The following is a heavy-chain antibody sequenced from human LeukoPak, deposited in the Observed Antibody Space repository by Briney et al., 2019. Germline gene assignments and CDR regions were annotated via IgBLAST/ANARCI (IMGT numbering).Heavy chain of an antibody. CDR1: GFIFSSYG. D-gene: IGHD2-15*01. CDR2: ISGSGSKP. J-gene: IGHJ3*02. V-gene: IGHV3-23*01. Sequence: GGSLRLSCAASGFIFSSYGMSRVRQTPGKGLEWVSAISGSGSKPYYGDSVKGRFTISRDNSKNTLYLQMNSLRVEDTAVYYCAKRLGSNDNAFDIWGQGTTVTVSS. CDR3: AKRLGSNDNAFDI.